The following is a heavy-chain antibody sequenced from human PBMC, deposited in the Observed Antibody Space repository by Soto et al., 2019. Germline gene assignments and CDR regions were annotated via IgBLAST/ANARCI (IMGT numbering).Heavy chain of an antibody. V-gene: IGHV4-34*01. Sequence: QVQLQQWGAGLLKPSETLSLPCAVYGGSFSGYSWSWIRQPPGKGLEWIGEINHRGSTNYKPSLKSRVTISRDTPKNQFSLKLSSVTAADTAVYYCARRASWNYYYYYGMDVWGQGTTVTVSS. CDR3: ARRASWNYYYYYGMDV. CDR2: INHRGST. J-gene: IGHJ6*02. CDR1: GGSFSGYS. D-gene: IGHD1-1*01.